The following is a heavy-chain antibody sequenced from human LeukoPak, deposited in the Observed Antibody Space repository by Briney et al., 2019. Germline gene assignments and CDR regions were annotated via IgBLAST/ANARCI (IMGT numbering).Heavy chain of an antibody. D-gene: IGHD3-10*01. CDR3: TTTYFSGNFDY. J-gene: IGHJ4*02. CDR1: GLTFSNAW. CDR2: IKTKTDGGTI. Sequence: GGSLRLSCAASGLTFSNAWMSWVRQAPGKGLEWVGRIKTKTDGGTIDYTAPVKGRFTISRDDSKNTLYLQMNSPKTEDTAVYYCTTTYFSGNFDYWGQGTLVTVSS. V-gene: IGHV3-15*01.